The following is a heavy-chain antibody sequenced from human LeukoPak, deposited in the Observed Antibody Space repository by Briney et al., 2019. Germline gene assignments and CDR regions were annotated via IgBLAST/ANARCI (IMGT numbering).Heavy chain of an antibody. J-gene: IGHJ1*01. Sequence: PGGSLRLSCAASGFTVSSNYMSWVRQAPGKGLEWVSVIYSGGSTYYADSVKGRFTISRDNSKNTLYLQMNSLRAEDTAVYYCAKEGYYDSGGYFQHWGQGTLVTVSS. CDR3: AKEGYYDSGGYFQH. D-gene: IGHD3-22*01. CDR2: IYSGGST. V-gene: IGHV3-53*01. CDR1: GFTVSSNY.